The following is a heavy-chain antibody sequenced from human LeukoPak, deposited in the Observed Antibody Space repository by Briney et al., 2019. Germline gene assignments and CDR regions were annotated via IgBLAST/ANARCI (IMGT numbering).Heavy chain of an antibody. J-gene: IGHJ5*02. V-gene: IGHV4-39*01. CDR1: GGSISSSTYY. CDR2: IYHSGST. CDR3: SRRPSSSTPINWFDP. Sequence: SETLSLTCTVSGGSISSSTYYWGWIRQPPGKGLEWIGSIYHSGSTYYNPSLKSRVTISVDTSKNQFSLKLSSVTAADTAGYYCSRRPSSSTPINWFDPWGQGTLVTVSS. D-gene: IGHD6-13*01.